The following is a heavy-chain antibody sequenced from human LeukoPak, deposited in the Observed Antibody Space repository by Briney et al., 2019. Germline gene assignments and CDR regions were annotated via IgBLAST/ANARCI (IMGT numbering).Heavy chain of an antibody. J-gene: IGHJ4*02. D-gene: IGHD6-19*01. CDR1: GFTFSSSA. CDR3: VKDPAVAGTRYFDY. V-gene: IGHV3-64D*09. CDR2: ISSNGGST. Sequence: GGSLRLSCSASGFTFSSSAMHWVRQAPGKGLEYVSAISSNGGSTYYADSVKGRFTISRDNSKNTLYLQMSSLRAEDTAVYYCVKDPAVAGTRYFDYWGQGTLVTVSS.